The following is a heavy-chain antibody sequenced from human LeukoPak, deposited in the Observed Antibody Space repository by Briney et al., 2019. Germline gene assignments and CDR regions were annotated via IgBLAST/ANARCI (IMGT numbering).Heavy chain of an antibody. J-gene: IGHJ4*02. Sequence: GESLKISCKGSGYSFTTYWIGWVRQVPGKGLEWMGIIYPGDSDTRYSPSLQGQVTISADKSISTAYLQWSSLKASDTAMYYCARARTMVRGAATSFDYWGQGTLVTVSS. V-gene: IGHV5-51*01. CDR1: GYSFTTYW. D-gene: IGHD3-10*01. CDR3: ARARTMVRGAATSFDY. CDR2: IYPGDSDT.